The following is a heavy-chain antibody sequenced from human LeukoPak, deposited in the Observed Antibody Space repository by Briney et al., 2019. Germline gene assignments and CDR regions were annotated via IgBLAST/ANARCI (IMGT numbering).Heavy chain of an antibody. CDR1: GYTFTSYY. CDR2: INPSGGST. J-gene: IGHJ6*03. D-gene: IGHD2/OR15-2a*01. CDR3: ARTRNPGYYYYYYMDV. V-gene: IGHV1-46*01. Sequence: ASVKVSCKASGYTFTSYYMHWVRQAPGQGLEWMGIINPSGGSTSYAQKFQGRVTMTRDTSTSTVYMELSSLRSEDTAVYYCARTRNPGYYYYYYMDVWGKGTTVTVSS.